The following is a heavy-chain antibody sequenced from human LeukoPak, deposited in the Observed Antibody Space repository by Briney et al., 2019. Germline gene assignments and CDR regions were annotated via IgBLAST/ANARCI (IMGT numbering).Heavy chain of an antibody. CDR2: IRSKPDGGTT. CDR1: GFTFGDYA. CDR3: TGDNSDYDRSGYYYGGDY. J-gene: IGHJ4*02. V-gene: IGHV3-49*04. D-gene: IGHD3-22*01. Sequence: GGSLRLSCITSGFTFGDYAMRWVRQAPGRGLVWVGLIRSKPDGGTTEYVESVKDRFTISRDDSKSIDYLQMNSLKSEDTAVYFCTGDNSDYDRSGYYYGGDYWGQGTLVTVSS.